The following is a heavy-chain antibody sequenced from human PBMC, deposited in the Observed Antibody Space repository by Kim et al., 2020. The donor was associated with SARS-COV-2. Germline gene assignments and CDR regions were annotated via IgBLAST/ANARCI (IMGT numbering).Heavy chain of an antibody. J-gene: IGHJ6*02. CDR1: GFTFSIYA. CDR3: AQMVIMGDYNYFYYYAMDV. CDR2: MSGGGVNK. V-gene: IGHV3-23*01. D-gene: IGHD4-17*01. Sequence: GGSLRLSCVASGFTFSIYAMSWVRQAPGKGLEWVSVMSGGGVNKFYADSVRGRFTISSDNSKNTLYLQMNKLRDEDTTLYYCAQMVIMGDYNYFYYYAMDVWGQGTTVTVYS.